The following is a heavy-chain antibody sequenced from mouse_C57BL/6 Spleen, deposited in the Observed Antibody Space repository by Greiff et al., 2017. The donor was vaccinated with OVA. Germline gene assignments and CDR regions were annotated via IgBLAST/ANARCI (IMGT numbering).Heavy chain of an antibody. V-gene: IGHV1-80*01. D-gene: IGHD1-1*01. Sequence: VQLQQSGAELVKPGASVKISCKASGYAFSSYWMNWVKQRPGKGLEWIGQIYPGDGDTNYNGKFKGKATLTADKSSSTAYMQLSSLTSEDSAVYFCARSLYGSSLAWFAYWGQGTLVTVSA. CDR2: IYPGDGDT. J-gene: IGHJ3*01. CDR1: GYAFSSYW. CDR3: ARSLYGSSLAWFAY.